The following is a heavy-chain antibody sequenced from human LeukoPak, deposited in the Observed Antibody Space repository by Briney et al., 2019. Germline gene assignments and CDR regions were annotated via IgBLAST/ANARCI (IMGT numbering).Heavy chain of an antibody. CDR2: MNPNSGNT. CDR3: ARRTLTIRTFDI. Sequence: ASVKVSCKASGYTFTTYGINWVRQAAGQGPEWMGWMNPNSGNTGYAQKFQGRVTITRNTSISTAYMELRSLRSEDTAVYYCARRTLTIRTFDIWGQGTMVTVSS. V-gene: IGHV1-8*01. CDR1: GYTFTTYG. J-gene: IGHJ3*02. D-gene: IGHD3-3*01.